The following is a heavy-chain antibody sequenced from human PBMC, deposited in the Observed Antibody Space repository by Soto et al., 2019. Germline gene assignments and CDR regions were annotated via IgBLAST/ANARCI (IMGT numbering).Heavy chain of an antibody. V-gene: IGHV1-8*01. D-gene: IGHD3-22*01. CDR1: GYTFTSYD. CDR3: AIWGYYYDSSGYYRIFDY. J-gene: IGHJ4*02. Sequence: ASVKVSCKASGYTFTSYDINWVRQATGQGLEWMGWMNANSGNTGYAQKFQGRVTMTRNTSISTAYMELSSLRSEDTAVYYCAIWGYYYDSSGYYRIFDYWGQGTLVTVSS. CDR2: MNANSGNT.